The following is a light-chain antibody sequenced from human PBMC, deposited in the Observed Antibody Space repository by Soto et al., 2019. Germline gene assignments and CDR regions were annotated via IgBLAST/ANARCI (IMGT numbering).Light chain of an antibody. V-gene: IGKV3-20*01. Sequence: EIVLTQSPGTLSLSPGERATLFCRASQSIATSQLAWYQQKPGQAPRLLIGASTRATGIPDRFSDSGSGTDFTLTISRLEPEDFAVYYCHQYGSSAWTFGQGTKVEIK. CDR2: GAS. CDR1: QSIATSQ. CDR3: HQYGSSAWT. J-gene: IGKJ1*01.